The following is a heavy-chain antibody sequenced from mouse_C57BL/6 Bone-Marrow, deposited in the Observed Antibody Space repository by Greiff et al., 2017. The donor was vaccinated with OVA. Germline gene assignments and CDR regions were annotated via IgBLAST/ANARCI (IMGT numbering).Heavy chain of an antibody. V-gene: IGHV1-61*01. CDR3: ARGGGLTGTWFAY. Sequence: QVQLQQPGAELVRPGSSVKLSCKASGYTFTSYWMDWVKQRPGQGLEWIGNIYPSDSETHYNQQFKDKATLTVDKSSSTAYMQLSSLTSEDSAVYYCARGGGLTGTWFAYWGQGTLVTVSA. D-gene: IGHD4-1*01. J-gene: IGHJ3*01. CDR1: GYTFTSYW. CDR2: IYPSDSET.